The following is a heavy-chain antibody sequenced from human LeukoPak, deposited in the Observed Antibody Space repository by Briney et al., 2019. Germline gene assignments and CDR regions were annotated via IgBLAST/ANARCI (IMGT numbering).Heavy chain of an antibody. Sequence: GGSLRLSCAASGFTFSSYEMNWVRQAPGKGLEWVSYISSSGSTIYYADSVKGRFTISRDNAKNSLYLQMNSLRAEDTAVYYCAKGGSYRSQPYFDYWGQGTPVTVSS. J-gene: IGHJ4*02. CDR2: ISSSGSTI. CDR3: AKGGSYRSQPYFDY. CDR1: GFTFSSYE. D-gene: IGHD3-16*02. V-gene: IGHV3-48*03.